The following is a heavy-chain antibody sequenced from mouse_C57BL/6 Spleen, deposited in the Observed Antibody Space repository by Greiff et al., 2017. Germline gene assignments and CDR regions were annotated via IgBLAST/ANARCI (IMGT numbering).Heavy chain of an antibody. J-gene: IGHJ4*01. CDR3: SRSRRGYYAMDY. CDR2: INPGSGGN. CDR1: GYAFTNYL. V-gene: IGHV1-54*01. Sequence: QVQLQQSGAELVRPGTSVKVSCKASGYAFTNYLIEWVKQRPGQGLEWIGVINPGSGGNNYTEKLKGKATLTADKSSSTAYMQLSSLTSEDSAVYFCSRSRRGYYAMDYWGQGTSVTVSS. D-gene: IGHD1-1*01.